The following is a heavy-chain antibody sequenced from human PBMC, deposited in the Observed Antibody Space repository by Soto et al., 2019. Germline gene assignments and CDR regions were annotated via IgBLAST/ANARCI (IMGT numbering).Heavy chain of an antibody. V-gene: IGHV4-39*01. D-gene: IGHD2-2*01. CDR2: IYYSGST. CDR3: ARQSYCISTSCYLKPLKYYGMDV. J-gene: IGHJ6*02. Sequence: SETLSLTCTVSGGSISSSSYYWGWIRQPPGKGLEWIGSIYYSGSTYYNPSLKSRVTISVDTSKNQFSLKLSSVTAADTAVYYCARQSYCISTSCYLKPLKYYGMDVWGQGTTVTVSS. CDR1: GGSISSSSYY.